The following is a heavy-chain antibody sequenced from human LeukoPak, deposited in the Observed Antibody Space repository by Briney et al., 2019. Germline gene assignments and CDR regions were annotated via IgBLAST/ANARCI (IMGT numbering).Heavy chain of an antibody. CDR3: GRGAGTGTPFD. Sequence: GGSLRLSCAASGFTFSLSWMHWVRQAPGKGLEGVSSINYDARSRTYADSVKGRLTISRDNAENTLFLQMNSLRVEGSAIYSCGRGAGTGTPFDWGQGILVTVSS. J-gene: IGHJ1*01. V-gene: IGHV3-74*01. CDR2: INYDARSR. D-gene: IGHD1-14*01. CDR1: GFTFSLSW.